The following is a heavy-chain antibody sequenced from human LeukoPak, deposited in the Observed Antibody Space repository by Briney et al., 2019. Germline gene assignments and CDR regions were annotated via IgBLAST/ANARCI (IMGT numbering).Heavy chain of an antibody. CDR3: ARVRDNNYSWFDY. D-gene: IGHD4-11*01. Sequence: PGGSLRLFRAASGLTFSTYDMHWVRQATGEGLEWVSGIGKGGDTYYVGSVKGRFTISRDNAENTLYLQMNSLRAEDTAVYYCARVRDNNYSWFDYWGRGTLVTVSS. CDR1: GLTFSTYD. V-gene: IGHV3-13*04. CDR2: IGKGGDT. J-gene: IGHJ4*02.